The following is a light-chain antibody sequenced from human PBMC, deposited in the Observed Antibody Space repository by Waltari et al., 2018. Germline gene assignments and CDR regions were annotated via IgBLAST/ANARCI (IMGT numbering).Light chain of an antibody. J-gene: IGKJ1*01. CDR3: MQGTHWPPT. V-gene: IGKV2-30*01. CDR2: QVS. Sequence: DVVMTQSPLSLPVTLGQSASISCTSSQSLAFSDGNTYLNWFHQRPGQSPRRLIYQVSNRHSGVPDRFSGSGSGSDVTLRISRVEAEDVGIYYCMQGTHWPPTFGQGTRVEIK. CDR1: QSLAFSDGNTY.